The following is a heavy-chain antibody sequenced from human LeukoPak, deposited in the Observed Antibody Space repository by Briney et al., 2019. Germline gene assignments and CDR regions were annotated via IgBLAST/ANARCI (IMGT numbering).Heavy chain of an antibody. J-gene: IGHJ6*02. CDR1: EVTFSAYN. V-gene: IGHV3-48*03. CDR2: ISSRGTTI. Sequence: GGSLRLSCSASEVTFSAYNMNWVRQAPGRGLEWVSYISSRGTTIYYADSVRGRITISRDNAKKLLFLQMNNLRAEDTAIYYCMRDYYGLGTHYNAYSGMDVWGQGTTVTVSS. CDR3: MRDYYGLGTHYNAYSGMDV. D-gene: IGHD3-10*01.